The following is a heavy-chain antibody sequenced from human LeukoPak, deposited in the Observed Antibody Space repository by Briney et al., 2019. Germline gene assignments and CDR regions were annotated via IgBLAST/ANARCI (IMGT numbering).Heavy chain of an antibody. CDR2: IGSGGRTI. CDR3: ARDGKAVAVAFDI. CDR1: GFTFSDYY. Sequence: GGSLRLSCAASGFTFSDYYMSWIRQAPGKGLEWVSYIGSGGRTIYYADSVKGRFTISRDNAKNSLYLQMNSLRAEDTAVYYCARDGKAVAVAFDIWGQGTMVTVSS. V-gene: IGHV3-11*04. J-gene: IGHJ3*02. D-gene: IGHD6-19*01.